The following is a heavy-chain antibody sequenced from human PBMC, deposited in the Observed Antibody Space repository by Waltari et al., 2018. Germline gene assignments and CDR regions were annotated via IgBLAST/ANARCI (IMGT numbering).Heavy chain of an antibody. Sequence: QLQLQESGPGLVKPSETLSLTCTVSGGSISSSSYYWGWIRQPPGKGLEWIGSIYYSGSTYYNPSLKSRVTISVDTSKNQFSLKLSSVTAADTAVYYCGDSSSSNYYYYYMDVWGKGTTVTVSS. D-gene: IGHD6-6*01. V-gene: IGHV4-39*01. CDR1: GGSISSSSYY. CDR2: IYYSGST. J-gene: IGHJ6*03. CDR3: GDSSSSNYYYYYMDV.